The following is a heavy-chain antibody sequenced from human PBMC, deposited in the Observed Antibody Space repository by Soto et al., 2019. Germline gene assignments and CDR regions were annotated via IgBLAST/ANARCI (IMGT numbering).Heavy chain of an antibody. J-gene: IGHJ4*02. CDR3: XXXXVXXXALDY. CDR1: GYTFTSYA. Sequence: VQLVQSGAEEKKPGASVKVSCKASGYTFTSYAMHWVRQAPGQRLEWMGWINAGNGNTKYSQKFQGRVTITRDTSATTAYMXLSXLXXXXXALXXXXXXXVXXXALDYWGQGTLVTVSS. CDR2: INAGNGNT. V-gene: IGHV1-3*05.